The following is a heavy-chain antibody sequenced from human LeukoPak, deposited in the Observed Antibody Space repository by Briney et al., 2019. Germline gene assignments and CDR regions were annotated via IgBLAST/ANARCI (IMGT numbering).Heavy chain of an antibody. CDR2: IYPGDADT. CDR1: GYIFTSYW. J-gene: IGHJ5*02. V-gene: IGHV5-51*01. D-gene: IGHD3-16*01. Sequence: GESLKISCKGAGYIFTSYWIGWVRQVPGEGLEGMGMIYPGDADTRYSPAFECQVSISADKSISTAYLQWISLKASDTAMYYFWRRGFGEGLNWFDPWGQDTLVTVS. CDR3: WRRGFGEGLNWFDP.